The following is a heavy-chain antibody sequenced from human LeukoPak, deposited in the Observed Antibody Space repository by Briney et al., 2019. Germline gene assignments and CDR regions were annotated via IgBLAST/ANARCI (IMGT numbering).Heavy chain of an antibody. D-gene: IGHD2-2*01. CDR2: INHSGST. CDR1: GGSFSGYY. J-gene: IGHJ6*02. CDR3: GRGLGMYQLLYYYYYYGMDV. V-gene: IGHV4-34*01. Sequence: PSETLSLTCAVYGGSFSGYYWSWIRQPPGKGLEWIGEINHSGSTNYNPSLKSRVTISVDTSKNQFSLKLSSVTAADTAVYYCGRGLGMYQLLYYYYYYGMDVWGQGTTVTVSS.